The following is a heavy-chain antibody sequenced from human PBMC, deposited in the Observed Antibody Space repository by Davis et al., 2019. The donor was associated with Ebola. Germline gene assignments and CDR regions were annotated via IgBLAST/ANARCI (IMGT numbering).Heavy chain of an antibody. D-gene: IGHD3-3*01. CDR2: MNDRGST. CDR3: ARRVRSSSDLDS. Sequence: LETLSLTCDISGGSIDNGYWWGWVRQSPGKGLEWITEMNDRGSTNNNPSLRSRVTISFDTSKNRIFLTLTSVTVADTAMYYCARRVRSSSDLDSWGQGTLVTVS. J-gene: IGHJ4*02. V-gene: IGHV4-4*02. CDR1: GGSIDNGYW.